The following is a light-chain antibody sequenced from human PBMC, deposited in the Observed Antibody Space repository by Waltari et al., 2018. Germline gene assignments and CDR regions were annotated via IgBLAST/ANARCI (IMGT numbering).Light chain of an antibody. CDR2: DAS. V-gene: IGKV3-11*01. Sequence: DIVLTQSPATLSSSPGERATLSCRASQSVSSYLAWYQQKPGQAPRLLIYDASNRATGIPARFSGSGSGTDFTLTISSLEPEDFAVYYCQQRGNWPLTFGGGTKVEIK. CDR3: QQRGNWPLT. CDR1: QSVSSY. J-gene: IGKJ4*01.